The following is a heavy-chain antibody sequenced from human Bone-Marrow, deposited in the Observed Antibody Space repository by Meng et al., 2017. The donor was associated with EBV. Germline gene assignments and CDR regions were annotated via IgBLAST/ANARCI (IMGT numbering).Heavy chain of an antibody. J-gene: IGHJ4*02. CDR1: GFSLSTSGMG. CDR3: AHRRSDSGWFGY. Sequence: QTPLKESGPPLLKPHQTLTLTCTFSGFSLSTSGMGVAWIRQPPGKALEWLALIYWDDETRYSPALKNRLTVTKDSSKNQVVFRMANLDPADTATYYCAHRRSDSGWFGYWGQGTLVTVSS. V-gene: IGHV2-5*02. CDR2: IYWDDET. D-gene: IGHD6-19*01.